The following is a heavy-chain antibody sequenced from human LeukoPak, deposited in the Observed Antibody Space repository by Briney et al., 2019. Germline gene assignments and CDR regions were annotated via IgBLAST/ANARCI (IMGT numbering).Heavy chain of an antibody. CDR1: GGSISGSSYC. Sequence: PSETLSLTCTVSGGSISGSSYCWGWIRQPPGKGLEWIGSICYSGSTYYNPSLKSRVTISVDTSKNQFSLKLSSVTAADTAVYYCARAPSLRFLEWLSYPYYFDYWGQGTLVTVSS. J-gene: IGHJ4*02. CDR2: ICYSGST. CDR3: ARAPSLRFLEWLSYPYYFDY. D-gene: IGHD3-3*01. V-gene: IGHV4-39*07.